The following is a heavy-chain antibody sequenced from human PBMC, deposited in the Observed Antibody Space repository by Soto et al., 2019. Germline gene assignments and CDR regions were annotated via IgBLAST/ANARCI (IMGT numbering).Heavy chain of an antibody. CDR1: GGTFSSYA. CDR3: ATQSDTAMVGDY. CDR2: IIPIFGTA. D-gene: IGHD5-18*01. Sequence: SVKVSCKASGGTFSSYAISWVRQAPGQGLEWMGGIIPIFGTANYAQKFQGRVTITADESTSTAYMELSSLRSEDTAVYYCATQSDTAMVGDYWGQGTLVTVSS. V-gene: IGHV1-69*13. J-gene: IGHJ4*02.